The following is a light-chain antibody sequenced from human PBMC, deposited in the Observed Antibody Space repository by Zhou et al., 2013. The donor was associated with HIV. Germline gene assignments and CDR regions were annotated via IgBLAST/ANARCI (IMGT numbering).Light chain of an antibody. CDR3: QQYNDWPPSS. J-gene: IGKJ2*04. CDR2: DTS. CDR1: QSVFSN. V-gene: IGKV3-15*01. Sequence: EVVMTQSPSTLSVSPGERVTLSCRASQSVFSNLAWYQQKIGQAPSLLIYDTSIRATGVPARFSGSGSGTDFTLTISSLQSEDFAVYYCQQYNDWPPSSFGQGAKLEIK.